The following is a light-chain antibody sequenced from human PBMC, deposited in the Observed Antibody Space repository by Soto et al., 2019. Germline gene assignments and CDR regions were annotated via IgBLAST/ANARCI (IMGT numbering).Light chain of an antibody. CDR3: CSYAGTYTVI. V-gene: IGLV2-11*01. J-gene: IGLJ2*01. CDR2: DVS. CDR1: SSDVRSYNY. Sequence: QSALTQPRSVSGSPGQSVTISCTGTSSDVRSYNYVSWYQQHPGKAPKLVIFDVSERPSGVPDRFSGSKSGNTASLTISGLQAEDEADYYCCSYAGTYTVIFGGGTKLTVL.